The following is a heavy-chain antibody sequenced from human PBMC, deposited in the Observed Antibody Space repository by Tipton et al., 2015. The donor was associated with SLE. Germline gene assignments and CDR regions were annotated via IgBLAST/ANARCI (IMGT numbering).Heavy chain of an antibody. CDR3: VGSTNRTPLPFDS. CDR2: IYYSGDT. V-gene: IGHV4-59*03. D-gene: IGHD2-2*01. J-gene: IGHJ5*01. CDR1: GGSMTGSH. Sequence: TLSLTCSVSGGSMTGSHWSWVRQPPGRGLEWIGSIYYSGDTHYNPSLNSRVTMSADTSKNTLYLQMNSLRAEDTAVYYCVGSTNRTPLPFDSWGQGTLVTVSS.